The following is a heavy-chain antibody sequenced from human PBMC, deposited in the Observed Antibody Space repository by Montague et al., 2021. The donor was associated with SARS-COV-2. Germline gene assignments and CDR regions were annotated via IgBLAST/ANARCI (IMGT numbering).Heavy chain of an antibody. CDR2: IYYSGST. D-gene: IGHD2-15*01. J-gene: IGHJ4*02. CDR1: GGSISSGGYY. V-gene: IGHV4-31*03. Sequence: TLSLTCTVSGGSISSGGYYWSWIRQHPGKGLEWIGYIYYSGSTYYNPSHKSRATISVDTSKNQFSLKLSSVTAADTAVYYCARLTAGYCSGGSCYWGTGFDYWGQGTLVTVSS. CDR3: ARLTAGYCSGGSCYWGTGFDY.